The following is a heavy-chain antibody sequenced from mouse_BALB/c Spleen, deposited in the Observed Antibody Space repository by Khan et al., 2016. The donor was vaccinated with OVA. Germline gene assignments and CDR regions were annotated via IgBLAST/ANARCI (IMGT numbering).Heavy chain of an antibody. J-gene: IGHJ4*01. Sequence: QVQLKESGPGLVAPSQSLSITCTVSGFTLTSYGVNWVRQPPGKGLEWLGVIWGDGSTNYHSALKTRLSISKNNSKSQVFLELKSLEIGDSDTSYCAKWGSYYAMDYWGQGTSVTVSS. CDR1: GFTLTSYG. V-gene: IGHV2-3*01. CDR2: IWGDGST. CDR3: AKWGSYYAMDY.